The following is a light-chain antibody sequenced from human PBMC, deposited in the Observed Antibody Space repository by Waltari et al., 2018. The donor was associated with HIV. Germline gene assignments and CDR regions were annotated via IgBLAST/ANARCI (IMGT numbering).Light chain of an antibody. V-gene: IGLV2-14*01. CDR3: SSYTSSSSVV. Sequence: GSPGQSITISCTGTSSDVGGYNYVSWYQQHPGKAPKLMIYEVSNRPSGVSNRFSGSKSGNTASLTISGLQAEDEADYYCSSYTSSSSVVFGGGTKLTVL. CDR2: EVS. CDR1: SSDVGGYNY. J-gene: IGLJ2*01.